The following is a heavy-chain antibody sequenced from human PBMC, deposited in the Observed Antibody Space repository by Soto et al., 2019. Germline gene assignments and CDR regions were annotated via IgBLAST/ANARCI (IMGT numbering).Heavy chain of an antibody. J-gene: IGHJ6*03. CDR2: ISGSGGST. CDR3: AKDGGESIMVYYYYYYMDV. Sequence: EVQLLESGGGLVQPGGSLRLSCAASGFTFSSYAMSWVRQAPGKGLEWVSAISGSGGSTYYADSVKGRFTISRDNSNNTLFLQMTSRRAEDTAVDYWAKDGGESIMVYYYYYYMDVWGKGTTVTVSS. CDR1: GFTFSSYA. D-gene: IGHD3-16*01. V-gene: IGHV3-23*01.